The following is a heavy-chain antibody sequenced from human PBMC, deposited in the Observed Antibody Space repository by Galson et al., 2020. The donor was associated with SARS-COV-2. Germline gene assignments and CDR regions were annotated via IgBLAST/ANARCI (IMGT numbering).Heavy chain of an antibody. V-gene: IGHV1-18*01. CDR3: ARGFARRWDY. D-gene: IGHD3-3*01. Sequence: DSVKVSCKASGYTFNHYGFSWVRQAPGQGLEWMGWISAYSGNTDYAQKLQGRVTVTTDTSTNTAYMELRSLIPDDTAVYYCARGFARRWDYWGRGTLVTVSS. CDR2: ISAYSGNT. CDR1: GYTFNHYG. J-gene: IGHJ4*02.